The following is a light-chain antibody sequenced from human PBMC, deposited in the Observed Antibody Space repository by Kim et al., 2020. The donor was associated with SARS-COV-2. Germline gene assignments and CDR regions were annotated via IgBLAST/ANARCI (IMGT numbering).Light chain of an antibody. Sequence: SSELTQDPAVSVALGQTVRITCQGDSLRTYFASWYQQKPGQAPVLVFYGKDNRPSGIPDRFSGSISGNTASLTITGAQAGDEADYYCNSRDTSGIRVLFGGGTRLTVL. J-gene: IGLJ2*01. CDR3: NSRDTSGIRVL. CDR2: GKD. V-gene: IGLV3-19*01. CDR1: SLRTYF.